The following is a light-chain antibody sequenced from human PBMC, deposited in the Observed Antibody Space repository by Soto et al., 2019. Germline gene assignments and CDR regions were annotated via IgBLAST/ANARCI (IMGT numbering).Light chain of an antibody. J-gene: IGKJ2*01. V-gene: IGKV3-11*01. Sequence: EIVLTQSPATLSLSPGERATLSCRASQSVGSSLAWFQHKPGQAPRLLIYDASNRATGIPARFSGSGSGTDFTLTISSLEPEDFAVYYCQQRSNWPRTFVQGTKLEIK. CDR3: QQRSNWPRT. CDR2: DAS. CDR1: QSVGSS.